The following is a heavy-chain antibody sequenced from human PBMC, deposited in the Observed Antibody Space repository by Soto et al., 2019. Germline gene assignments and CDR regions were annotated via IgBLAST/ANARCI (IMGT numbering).Heavy chain of an antibody. V-gene: IGHV4-59*01. Sequence: SSETLSLTCTVSGASISVYSWSWIRQPPGKGLEWIGYIYYSGSTNYNPSLKSRVTISVDTSKNQFSLELSSVTAADTAVYYCARGSSGWPPRLDYWGQGTLVTVS. J-gene: IGHJ4*02. CDR3: ARGSSGWPPRLDY. CDR1: GASISVYS. CDR2: IYYSGST. D-gene: IGHD6-19*01.